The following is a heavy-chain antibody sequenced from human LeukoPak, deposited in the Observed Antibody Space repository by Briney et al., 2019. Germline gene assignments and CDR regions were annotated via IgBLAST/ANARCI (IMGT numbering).Heavy chain of an antibody. D-gene: IGHD1-26*01. CDR3: ARDDGYRGSFQY. Sequence: SETLSLTCAVYGGSFSGYYWSWIRQPPGKGLEWIGEINHSGSTNYNPSLKSRVTISVDTSKNQFSLKLSSVTAADTALYYCARDDGYRGSFQYWGQGTVVTVSS. CDR1: GGSFSGYY. CDR2: INHSGST. J-gene: IGHJ4*02. V-gene: IGHV4-34*01.